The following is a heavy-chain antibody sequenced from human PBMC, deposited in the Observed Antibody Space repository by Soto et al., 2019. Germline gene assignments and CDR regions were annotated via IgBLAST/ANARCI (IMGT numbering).Heavy chain of an antibody. Sequence: QVQLQESGPGLVKPSETLSLPCTVSGCSIRDYYWGWLRQSPGKGLEWIGYIYYTGSTKYNPSLTSRLPRSEGSSQNPVALELDSVTAAHTGVYYCARLGGYYQDFDSWGQGTLVTVSS. CDR2: IYYTGST. D-gene: IGHD3-22*01. J-gene: IGHJ4*02. V-gene: IGHV4-59*08. CDR1: GCSIRDYY. CDR3: ARLGGYYQDFDS.